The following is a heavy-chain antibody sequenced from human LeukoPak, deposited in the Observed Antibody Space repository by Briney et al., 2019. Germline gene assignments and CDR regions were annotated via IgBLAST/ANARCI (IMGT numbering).Heavy chain of an antibody. CDR3: ARLTSSWYQDWYSDL. CDR2: IYTSGSP. Sequence: SQTLSLTCTVSGGSISSGSYYWSWIRQPAGKGLEWIGRIYTSGSPNYNPSLKSRVTMSVDTSKNQFSLKLSSVTAADTAVYYCARLTSSWYQDWYSDLWGRGTLVTVSS. CDR1: GGSISSGSYY. D-gene: IGHD6-13*01. V-gene: IGHV4-61*02. J-gene: IGHJ2*01.